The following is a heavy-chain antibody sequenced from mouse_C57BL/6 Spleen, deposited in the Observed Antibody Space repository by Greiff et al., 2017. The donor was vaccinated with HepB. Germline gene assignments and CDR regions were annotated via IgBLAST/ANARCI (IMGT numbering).Heavy chain of an antibody. Sequence: DVMLVESGGGLVKPGGSLKLSCAASGFTFSSYTMSWVRQTPEKRLEWVATISGGGGNTYYPDSVKGRFTISRDNAKNTMYLQKSSLTSEDTAVYYCARRLDAADPTVDYFDDWGQGTTLTVSS. V-gene: IGHV5-9*01. CDR2: ISGGGGNT. CDR3: ARRLDAADPTVDYFDD. J-gene: IGHJ2*01. D-gene: IGHD1-1*01. CDR1: GFTFSSYT.